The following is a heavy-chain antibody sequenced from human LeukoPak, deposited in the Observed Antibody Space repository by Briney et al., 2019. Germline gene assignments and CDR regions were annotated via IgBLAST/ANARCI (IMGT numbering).Heavy chain of an antibody. CDR1: GFTFSDYY. D-gene: IGHD3-10*01. J-gene: IGHJ4*02. V-gene: IGHV3-11*04. Sequence: PGGSLRLSWAACGFTFSDYYMSWIRQPPGNGLEWILYISSSVSIIYYADSVKGRFTISRDNAKNSLYLQMNSLRAEDTAVYYCARVRGSYANDYWGQGTLVTVSS. CDR2: ISSSVSII. CDR3: ARVRGSYANDY.